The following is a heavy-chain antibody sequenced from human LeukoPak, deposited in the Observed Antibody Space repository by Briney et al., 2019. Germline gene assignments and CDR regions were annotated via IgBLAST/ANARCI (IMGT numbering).Heavy chain of an antibody. CDR2: IYSGGST. CDR3: ARLLVDTAMAFDY. D-gene: IGHD5-18*01. J-gene: IGHJ4*02. V-gene: IGHV3-53*01. CDR1: GFTVSSNL. Sequence: GGSLRFSCAASGFTVSSNLMSWVRQAPGKGLEWVSVIYSGGSTYYADSVKGRFTISRDNFKNTLYLQMNSLRAEDTAVYYCARLLVDTAMAFDYWGQGTLVTVSS.